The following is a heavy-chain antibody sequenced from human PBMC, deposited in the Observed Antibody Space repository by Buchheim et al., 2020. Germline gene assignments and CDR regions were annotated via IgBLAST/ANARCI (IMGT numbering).Heavy chain of an antibody. Sequence: QVQLQESGPGLVKPSETLSLTCNVSGGSISSYYWSWIRQPPGKGLEWIGYIYYSGSTNHNPSLKSPVTISVDTSKNQFSLKLSSVTAADTAVYYCARGGSSGYFYGWGQGTL. V-gene: IGHV4-59*01. CDR2: IYYSGST. CDR1: GGSISSYY. CDR3: ARGGSSGYFYG. J-gene: IGHJ4*02. D-gene: IGHD3-22*01.